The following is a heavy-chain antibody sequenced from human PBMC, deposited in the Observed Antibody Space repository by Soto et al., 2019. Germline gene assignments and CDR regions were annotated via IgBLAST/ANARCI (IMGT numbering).Heavy chain of an antibody. Sequence: QVQLQESGPGLVKPSGTLSLTCAVSGGSISSSNWWSWVRQPPGKGLEWIGEIYHSGSTNYNPSRTCRVTLSVAKSKTPFSLKLSYVTAADTAVYYWARLTIAAAGALRWFDPWGQGTLVTVSS. D-gene: IGHD6-13*01. CDR2: IYHSGST. V-gene: IGHV4-4*02. CDR1: GGSISSSNW. J-gene: IGHJ5*02. CDR3: ARLTIAAAGALRWFDP.